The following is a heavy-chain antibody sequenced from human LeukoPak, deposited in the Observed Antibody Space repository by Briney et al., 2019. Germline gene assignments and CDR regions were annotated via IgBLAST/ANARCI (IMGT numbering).Heavy chain of an antibody. CDR1: GGSISSYY. CDR2: IDYSGRT. Sequence: SETLSLTCTVSGGSISSYYRSWIRQPPVKGLEWIGYIDYSGRTNYNPSLKSRVTISVDTSKNQFSLKLSSVTAADTAVYYCARLPRMITFGGVKPLYYFDYWGQGTLVTVSS. CDR3: ARLPRMITFGGVKPLYYFDY. J-gene: IGHJ4*02. D-gene: IGHD3-16*01. V-gene: IGHV4-59*01.